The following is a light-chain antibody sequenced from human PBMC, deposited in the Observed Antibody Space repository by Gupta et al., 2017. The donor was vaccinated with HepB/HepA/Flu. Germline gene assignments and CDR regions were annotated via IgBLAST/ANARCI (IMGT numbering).Light chain of an antibody. J-gene: IGLJ2*01. CDR3: ANWDHKLRGVV. V-gene: IGLV1-51*02. CDR2: EDN. Sequence: QSVLTQPPSVSAAPGQKVTISCSGSSSNIQINYVAWYQHLPGTAPNLLIDEDNWRPSGIPDRFSGYKSGTSATREINGLQTGDEATDYCANWDHKLRGVVLGGGTKLSV. CDR1: SSNIQINY.